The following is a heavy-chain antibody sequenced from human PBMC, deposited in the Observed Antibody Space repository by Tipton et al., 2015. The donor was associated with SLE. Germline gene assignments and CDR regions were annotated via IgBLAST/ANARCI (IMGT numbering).Heavy chain of an antibody. D-gene: IGHD2-15*01. V-gene: IGHV4-59*01. J-gene: IGHJ3*02. Sequence: LRLSCTVSGGSISRYYWRWIRQPPGKGLEWIGYIYYSGSTNYNPSLKSRVTISVDTSKNQFSLKLSSVTAADTAVYYCARVACSGGSCYSGYEAFDIWGHGTTVPGSS. CDR1: GGSISRYY. CDR3: ARVACSGGSCYSGYEAFDI. CDR2: IYYSGST.